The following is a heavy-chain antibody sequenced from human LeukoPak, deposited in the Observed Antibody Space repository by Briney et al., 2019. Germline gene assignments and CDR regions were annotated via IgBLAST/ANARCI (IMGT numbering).Heavy chain of an antibody. CDR3: AKLGGSWGAFDI. J-gene: IGHJ3*02. CDR1: GFTFSSYA. D-gene: IGHD1-26*01. V-gene: IGHV3-23*01. CDR2: ISGSGGST. Sequence: GESLRLSCAASGFTFSSYAMSWVRQAPGKGLEWVSAISGSGGSTYYADSVKGRFTISRDNSKNTLYLQMNSLRAEDTAVYYCAKLGGSWGAFDIWGQGTMVTVSS.